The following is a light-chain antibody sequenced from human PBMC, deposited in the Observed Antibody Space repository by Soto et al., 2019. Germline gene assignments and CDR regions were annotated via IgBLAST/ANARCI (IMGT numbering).Light chain of an antibody. J-gene: IGLJ2*01. Sequence: QSASVSGSPGQSITISCTGTSSDVGGHSSVSWYQHHPGKAPKLILYDVKNWPSGVSNRFSGSKSGNTASLTISGLQAEDEADYYCSSYTDSGTVVFGGGTKLTVL. CDR1: SSDVGGHSS. CDR2: DVK. V-gene: IGLV2-14*03. CDR3: SSYTDSGTVV.